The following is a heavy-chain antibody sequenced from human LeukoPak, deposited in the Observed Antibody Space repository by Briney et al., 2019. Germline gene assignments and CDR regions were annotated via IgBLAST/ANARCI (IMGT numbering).Heavy chain of an antibody. Sequence: GGSLRLSCAASGSTFSSYGMSWVRQAPGKGLEWVSAISGSGGSTYYADSVKCRFTISRDNSKNTLYLQMNSLRAEDTAVYYCAKSAGITYYYMDVWGKGTTVTISS. CDR2: ISGSGGST. CDR1: GSTFSSYG. CDR3: AKSAGITYYYMDV. V-gene: IGHV3-23*01. J-gene: IGHJ6*03. D-gene: IGHD1-14*01.